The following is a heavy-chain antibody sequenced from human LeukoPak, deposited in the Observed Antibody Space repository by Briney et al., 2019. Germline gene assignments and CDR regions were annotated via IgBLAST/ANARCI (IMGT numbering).Heavy chain of an antibody. CDR2: IYYSGST. Sequence: SETLSLTCSVSGDSINNYYWNWIRQSPGKGLEWIGYIYYSGSTRYNPSLQSRVTMSIGTSKTQFSLKLDSVTAADTAVYYCVRRLRLKNPGGDAFDTWGQGTVVTVSS. J-gene: IGHJ3*02. V-gene: IGHV4-59*08. CDR1: GDSINNYY. D-gene: IGHD5/OR15-5a*01. CDR3: VRRLRLKNPGGDAFDT.